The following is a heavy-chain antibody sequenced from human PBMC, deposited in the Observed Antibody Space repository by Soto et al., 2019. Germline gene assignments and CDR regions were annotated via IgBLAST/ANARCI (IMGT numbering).Heavy chain of an antibody. CDR2: ISYDGSNK. CDR3: AKDLGIANDAFDI. CDR1: GFTFSSYG. D-gene: IGHD6-13*01. Sequence: GGSLRLSCAASGFTFSSYGMHWVRQAPGKGLEWVAVISYDGSNKYYADSVKGRFTISRDNSKNTLYLQMNSLRAEDTAVYYCAKDLGIANDAFDIWGQGTMVTVSS. V-gene: IGHV3-30*18. J-gene: IGHJ3*02.